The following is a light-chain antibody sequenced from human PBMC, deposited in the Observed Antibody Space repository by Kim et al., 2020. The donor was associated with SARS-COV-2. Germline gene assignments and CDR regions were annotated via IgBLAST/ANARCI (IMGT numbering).Light chain of an antibody. CDR1: QSVSSY. Sequence: EIVLTQSPATLSLSPGERATLSCRASQSVSSYLAWYQQKPGQAPRLLIYDASNRATGIPARFSGSGSGTDFTLTISSLAPEDFAVYYCQQRSTLTFGGGTKGDIK. V-gene: IGKV3-11*01. CDR3: QQRSTLT. CDR2: DAS. J-gene: IGKJ4*01.